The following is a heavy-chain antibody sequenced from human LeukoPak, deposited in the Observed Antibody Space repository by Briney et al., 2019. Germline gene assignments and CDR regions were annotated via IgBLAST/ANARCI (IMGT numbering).Heavy chain of an antibody. D-gene: IGHD3-9*01. CDR1: GFSFSKSS. Sequence: PGGSLRLSCAASGFSFSKSSMLWFRQAPGKGLEWVSSISIGSSPYTYYADSLKGRFTISRDNAKNSVCLQMNSLRPEDTAVYYCARGRSLPLTPGWFDPWGQGTLVTVSS. CDR2: ISIGSSPYT. V-gene: IGHV3-21*06. CDR3: ARGRSLPLTPGWFDP. J-gene: IGHJ5*02.